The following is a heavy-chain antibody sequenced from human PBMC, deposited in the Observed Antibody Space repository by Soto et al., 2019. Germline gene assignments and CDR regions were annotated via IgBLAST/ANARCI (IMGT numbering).Heavy chain of an antibody. Sequence: VSLTCAVYGGSFSGYYWSWIRQPPGKGLEWIGEINHSGSTNYNPSLKSRVTISVDTSKNQFSLKLSSVTAADTAVYYCARGTWLRFRDWFDPWGQGTLVTVS. V-gene: IGHV4-34*01. J-gene: IGHJ5*02. CDR3: ARGTWLRFRDWFDP. CDR2: INHSGST. D-gene: IGHD5-12*01. CDR1: GGSFSGYY.